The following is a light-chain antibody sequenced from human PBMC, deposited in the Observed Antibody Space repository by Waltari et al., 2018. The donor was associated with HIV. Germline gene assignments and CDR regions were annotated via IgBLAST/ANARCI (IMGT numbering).Light chain of an antibody. CDR1: ALPDQY. CDR2: KDT. V-gene: IGLV3-25*03. Sequence: SYDLTPPPSVSVSPGQTARITCSGDALPDQYSYWYQQKPGQAPLLLIYKDTERPSGIPERFSGSSSGTTVTLTITGVQAEDEADYFCQSADADNTYVFGSGTTVVVL. J-gene: IGLJ1*01. CDR3: QSADADNTYV.